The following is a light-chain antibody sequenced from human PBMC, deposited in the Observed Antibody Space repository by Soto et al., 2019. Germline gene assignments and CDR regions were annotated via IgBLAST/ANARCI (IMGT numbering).Light chain of an antibody. CDR2: GAS. CDR3: QQYHSSPWT. J-gene: IGKJ1*01. Sequence: EIVMTQSPATLSVSPGERATLSCRASQSVSSNLAWYQQKPGQAPRLLIYGASTRASGIPDRFSGSGSGTDFTLTISRVEPVDFAVYSCQQYHSSPWTFGQGTKVDIK. CDR1: QSVSSN. V-gene: IGKV3D-15*02.